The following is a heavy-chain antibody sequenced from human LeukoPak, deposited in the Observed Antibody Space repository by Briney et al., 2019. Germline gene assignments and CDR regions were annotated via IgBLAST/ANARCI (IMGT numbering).Heavy chain of an antibody. D-gene: IGHD4-17*01. J-gene: IGHJ4*02. Sequence: SGGSLRLSCAASGFTVSSNYMSWVRQAPGKGLEWVSVIYSGGSTYCADSVKGRFTISRDNSKNTLYLQMNSLRAEDTAVYYCAGGDYGDYVLAYWGQGTLVTVSS. CDR2: IYSGGST. CDR1: GFTVSSNY. CDR3: AGGDYGDYVLAY. V-gene: IGHV3-53*01.